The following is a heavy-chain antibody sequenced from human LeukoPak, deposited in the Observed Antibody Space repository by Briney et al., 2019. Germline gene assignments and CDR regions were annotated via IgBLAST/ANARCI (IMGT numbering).Heavy chain of an antibody. D-gene: IGHD3-22*01. Sequence: GGSLRLSCAASGFTFSSYAMSWVRQAPGKGLEWVSGISGSGDNTYYADSVKGRFTISRDNSKNTLYVQVNSLGTEDTAAYYCAKGSYYDSSGSFYFDYWGQGTLVTVS. CDR2: ISGSGDNT. V-gene: IGHV3-23*01. J-gene: IGHJ4*02. CDR3: AKGSYYDSSGSFYFDY. CDR1: GFTFSSYA.